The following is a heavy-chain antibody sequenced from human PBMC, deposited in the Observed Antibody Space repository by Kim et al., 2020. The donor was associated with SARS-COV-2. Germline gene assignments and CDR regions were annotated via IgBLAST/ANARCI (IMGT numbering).Heavy chain of an antibody. CDR1: GGSISSSSYY. CDR3: AIYPLSLMSDSLWFGELLSNWFDP. V-gene: IGHV4-39*01. J-gene: IGHJ5*02. Sequence: SETLSLTCTVSGGSISSSSYYWGWIRQPPGKGLEWIGSIYYSGSTYYNPSLKSRDTISVDTSKNQFSLKLSSVTAADTAVYYCAIYPLSLMSDSLWFGELLSNWFDPWGQGTLVTVSS. D-gene: IGHD3-10*01. CDR2: IYYSGST.